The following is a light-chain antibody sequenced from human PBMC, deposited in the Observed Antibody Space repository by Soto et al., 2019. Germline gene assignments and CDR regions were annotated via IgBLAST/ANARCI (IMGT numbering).Light chain of an antibody. CDR3: QQYSSFST. CDR2: GAS. CDR1: RGISSN. Sequence: ETLMTQSPGTLSVSPGERATLSCRASRGISSNLAWYQQKPGQAPRLLIYGASTRATGIPARFSGSGSGTEFTLTISSLQPDDFATYYCQQYSSFSTFGQGTKVDIK. V-gene: IGKV3-15*01. J-gene: IGKJ1*01.